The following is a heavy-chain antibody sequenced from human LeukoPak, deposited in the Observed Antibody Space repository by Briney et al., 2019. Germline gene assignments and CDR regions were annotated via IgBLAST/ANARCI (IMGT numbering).Heavy chain of an antibody. Sequence: SETLSLTCTVSGGSISSYYWSWIRQPPGKGLEWIGYIYYSGSTNYNPSLKSRVTISVDTSKNQFSLKLSSVTAADTAVYYCARGTDYYGSGSYSRPYNWFNPWGQGTLVTVSS. CDR1: GGSISSYY. J-gene: IGHJ5*02. D-gene: IGHD3-10*01. CDR3: ARGTDYYGSGSYSRPYNWFNP. V-gene: IGHV4-59*01. CDR2: IYYSGST.